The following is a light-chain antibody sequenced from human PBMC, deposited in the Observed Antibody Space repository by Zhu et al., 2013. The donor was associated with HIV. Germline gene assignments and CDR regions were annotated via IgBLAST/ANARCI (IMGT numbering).Light chain of an antibody. CDR3: QQYYSNSPIT. J-gene: IGKJ3*01. V-gene: IGKV4-1*01. CDR1: QSVLYSSNNKNY. CDR2: WAS. Sequence: DIVMTQSPDSLTVSLGERATINCKSSQSVLYSSNNKNYLAWYQQRLGQPPKLLIYWASTRESGVPDRFSGSGSGTDFTLTISSLQAEDVAVYYCQQYYSNSPITFGPGTKVDIK.